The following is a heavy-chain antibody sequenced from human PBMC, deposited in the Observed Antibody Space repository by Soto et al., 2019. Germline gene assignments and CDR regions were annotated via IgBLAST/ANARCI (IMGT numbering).Heavy chain of an antibody. Sequence: GGSLRLSCAASGFTFSRYAMIWVRQAPGKGLEWDSDYSSCCRSTYYADSVKGRFNISRDNSKNTLYLQMNSLRAEDTAVYYCAKDGGYSYGCSPRYYYGMDGWGQGTTVTV. J-gene: IGHJ6*02. V-gene: IGHV3-23*01. CDR2: YSSCCRST. D-gene: IGHD5-18*01. CDR1: GFTFSRYA. CDR3: AKDGGYSYGCSPRYYYGMDG.